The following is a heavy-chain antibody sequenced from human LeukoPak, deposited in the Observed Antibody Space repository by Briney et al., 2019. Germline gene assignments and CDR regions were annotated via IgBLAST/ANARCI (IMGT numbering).Heavy chain of an antibody. D-gene: IGHD3-10*01. CDR1: GYSFTNYW. J-gene: IGHJ4*02. V-gene: IGHV5-51*01. CDR3: ARLDPSGTKNRGVFDY. CDR2: IYPGDSDT. Sequence: GESLKISCTGSGYSFTNYWIGWVRQMPGKGLEYMGIIYPGDSDTRYSPSFQGQVTISADKSISTAYLQWSSLKASDTAMYYCARLDPSGTKNRGVFDYWGQGSLVTVPS.